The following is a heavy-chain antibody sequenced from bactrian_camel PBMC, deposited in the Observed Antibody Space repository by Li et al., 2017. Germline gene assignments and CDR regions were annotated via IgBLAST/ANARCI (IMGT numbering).Heavy chain of an antibody. J-gene: IGHJ7*01. Sequence: HVQLVESGGGLVRPGGSLTVSCAISGFTFSSYAMRWARQAPGRGLEWVSTIYGDGSKTYYSDSVKGRFTISRDNAKNTLYLQLNSLDSEDTAMYYCAKDATHYWVLNGMDSWGNGTQVTVS. CDR2: IYGDGSKT. D-gene: IGHD3*01. CDR1: GFTFSSYA. V-gene: IGHV3-2*01.